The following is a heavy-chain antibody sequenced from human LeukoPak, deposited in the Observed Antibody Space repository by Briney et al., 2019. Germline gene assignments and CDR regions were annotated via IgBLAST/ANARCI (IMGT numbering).Heavy chain of an antibody. D-gene: IGHD2-2*01. V-gene: IGHV4-34*01. J-gene: IGHJ5*02. CDR2: INHSGST. CDR1: GGSFSGYY. Sequence: SETLSLTCAVYGGSFSGYYWSWIRQPPGKGLEWIGEINHSGSTNYNPSLKSRDTISVDTSKNQFSLKLSSVTAADTAVYYCARCRPAAIAGLLYNWFDPWGQGTLVTVSS. CDR3: ARCRPAAIAGLLYNWFDP.